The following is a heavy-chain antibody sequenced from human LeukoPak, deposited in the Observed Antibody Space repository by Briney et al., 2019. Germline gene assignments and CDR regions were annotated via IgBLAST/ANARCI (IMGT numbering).Heavy chain of an antibody. Sequence: ASVKVSCKASGYTFTSYGISWVRQAPGQGLEWMGWISAYNGNTNYAQKLQGRVTMTTDTSTSTAYMELRSLRSDDTAVYYCARDSIAIRFLEWLPVFIDYWGQGTLVTVSS. CDR3: ARDSIAIRFLEWLPVFIDY. D-gene: IGHD3-3*01. CDR2: ISAYNGNT. J-gene: IGHJ4*02. V-gene: IGHV1-18*01. CDR1: GYTFTSYG.